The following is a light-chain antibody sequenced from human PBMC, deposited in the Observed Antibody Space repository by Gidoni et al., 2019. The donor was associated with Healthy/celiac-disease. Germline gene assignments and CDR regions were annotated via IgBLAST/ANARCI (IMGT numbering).Light chain of an antibody. V-gene: IGKV3-11*01. CDR1: QSVSSY. J-gene: IGKJ4*01. CDR3: QQRSNWPLT. Sequence: EIVLPQSPATLSLSPGERATLSCRASQSVSSYLAWYQQKPGQAPRLLIYDAPNRATGIPARFSGSGSGTDFTLTISSLEPEDFAVYYCQQRSNWPLTFGGXTKVEIK. CDR2: DAP.